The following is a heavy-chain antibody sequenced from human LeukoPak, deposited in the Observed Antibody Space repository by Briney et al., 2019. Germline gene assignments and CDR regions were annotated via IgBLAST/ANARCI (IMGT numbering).Heavy chain of an antibody. CDR3: ARVTFWSGYSLFDY. J-gene: IGHJ4*02. D-gene: IGHD3-3*01. V-gene: IGHV4-59*01. Sequence: PSETLSLICTVSGGSISSYYWSWIRQPPGKGLEWIGYIYYSGSTNYNPSLKSRVTISVDTSKNQFSLKLSSVTAADTAVYYCARVTFWSGYSLFDYWGQGTLVTVSS. CDR2: IYYSGST. CDR1: GGSISSYY.